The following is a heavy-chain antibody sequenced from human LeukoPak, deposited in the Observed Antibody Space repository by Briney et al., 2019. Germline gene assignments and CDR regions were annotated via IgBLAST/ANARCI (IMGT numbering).Heavy chain of an antibody. J-gene: IGHJ4*02. CDR1: GYTLTELP. D-gene: IGHD3-10*01. Sequence: ASVKVSCKVSGYTLTELPMHWVRQAPGKGLEWMGGFDPEDGETIYAQKFQGRVTMTEDTSTDTAYMELSSLTSDDTAVYYCATDLAMVRGVIGGDYWGQGTLVTVSS. CDR2: FDPEDGET. V-gene: IGHV1-24*01. CDR3: ATDLAMVRGVIGGDY.